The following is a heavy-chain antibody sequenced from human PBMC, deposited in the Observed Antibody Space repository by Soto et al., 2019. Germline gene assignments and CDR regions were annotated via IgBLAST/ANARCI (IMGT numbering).Heavy chain of an antibody. CDR3: ARGGDGDIVVVPDAITQYYFDY. J-gene: IGHJ4*02. V-gene: IGHV3-33*01. CDR1: GFTFSSYG. D-gene: IGHD2-2*02. CDR2: IWYDGSNK. Sequence: QVQLVESGGGVVQPGRSLRLSCAASGFTFSSYGMHWVRQAPGKGLEWVAVIWYDGSNKYYADSVKGRFTISRDNSKNRLYLQMNSLRAEDTAVYYCARGGDGDIVVVPDAITQYYFDYWGQGTLVTVSS.